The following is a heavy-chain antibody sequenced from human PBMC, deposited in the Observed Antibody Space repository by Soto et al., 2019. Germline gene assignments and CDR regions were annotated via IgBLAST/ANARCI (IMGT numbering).Heavy chain of an antibody. CDR3: ARVSISPRWFGELYDGMDV. V-gene: IGHV1-18*01. D-gene: IGHD3-10*01. CDR2: ISAYNGNT. CDR1: GYTFTSYG. J-gene: IGHJ6*02. Sequence: ASVKVSCKASGYTFTSYGISRVRQAPGQGLEWMGWISAYNGNTNYAQKLQGRVTMTTDTSTSTAYMELRSLRSDDTAVYYCARVSISPRWFGELYDGMDVWGQGTTVTVSS.